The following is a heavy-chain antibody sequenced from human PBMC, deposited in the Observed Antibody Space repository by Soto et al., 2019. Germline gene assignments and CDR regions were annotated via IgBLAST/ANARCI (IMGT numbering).Heavy chain of an antibody. CDR1: GYTFDNYW. CDR2: IYPSDYTV. CDR3: ARGNVANYFEP. V-gene: IGHV5-51*01. Sequence: GESLKISCQSSGYTFDNYWIVWVRQMAGKGLEWMGIIYPSDYTVKYSPSVEGQVTMSVDKSISSAYLQWSSLKASYAAVYYCARGNVANYFEPWGQGTLVTVSS. J-gene: IGHJ5*02. D-gene: IGHD1-7*01.